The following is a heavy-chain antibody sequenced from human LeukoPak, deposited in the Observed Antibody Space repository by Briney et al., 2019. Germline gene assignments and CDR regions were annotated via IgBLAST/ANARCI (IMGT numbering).Heavy chain of an antibody. CDR2: IYYSGST. CDR3: ARDRLQLQS. Sequence: SETLSLICTVSGGSISSYYWSWIRQPLGKGLEWIGYIYYSGSTNYKPSLRSRVTISVDTSKNQFSLKLSSVTAADTAVYYCARDRLQLQSWGQGTLVTVSS. D-gene: IGHD5-24*01. J-gene: IGHJ5*02. V-gene: IGHV4-59*01. CDR1: GGSISSYY.